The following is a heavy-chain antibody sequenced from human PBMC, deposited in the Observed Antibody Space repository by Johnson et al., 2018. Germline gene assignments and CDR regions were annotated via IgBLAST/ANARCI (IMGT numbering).Heavy chain of an antibody. CDR2: IYHSGST. CDR3: AGYESSSGDVRH. CDR1: GGSISGYY. Sequence: QVQLQESGPGLVKPSETLSLTCTVSGGSISGYYWSWIRQPPGKRLEWLGYIYHSGSTKYNPSLNSRVTMSVESSKNQCSLQLNTVTAADTAVYYCAGYESSSGDVRHWGNGTLGTVTS. V-gene: IGHV4-59*01. J-gene: IGHJ1*01. D-gene: IGHD6-19*01.